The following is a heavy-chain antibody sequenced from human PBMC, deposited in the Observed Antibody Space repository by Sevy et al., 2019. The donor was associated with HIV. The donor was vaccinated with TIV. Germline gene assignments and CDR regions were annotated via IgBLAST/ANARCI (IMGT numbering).Heavy chain of an antibody. CDR3: ARAPGIIGPGEYFLH. V-gene: IGHV1-2*02. D-gene: IGHD3-10*01. CDR2: FNPNSGDT. CDR1: GCTFTVYY. Sequence: ASVKVSCEASGCTFTVYYLHWVRQAPGQELEWMGWFNPNSGDTNYAQKFQGRVTMTSDTSIGTAYMELSRLKSDDTAVYYCARAPGIIGPGEYFLHWGHGTLVTVSS. J-gene: IGHJ1*01.